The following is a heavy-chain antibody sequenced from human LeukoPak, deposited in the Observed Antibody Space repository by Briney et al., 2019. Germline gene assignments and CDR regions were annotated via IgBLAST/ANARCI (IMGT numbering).Heavy chain of an antibody. V-gene: IGHV1-2*02. CDR2: INPNTGVT. J-gene: IGHJ5*02. D-gene: IGHD2-2*01. CDR3: ASERNCSISDCYRGRHHNWFDP. Sequence: GASVKVSCKGSGYTFTDYYMHWVRQAPAQGLEWMGWINPNTGVTKYAQKFQGRVTMTRDTSISTAYIALSRLKSDDTAVYFCASERNCSISDCYRGRHHNWFDPWGQGTLVTVSS. CDR1: GYTFTDYY.